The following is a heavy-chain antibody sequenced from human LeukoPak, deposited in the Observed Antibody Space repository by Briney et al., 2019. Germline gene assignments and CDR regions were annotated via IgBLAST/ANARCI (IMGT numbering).Heavy chain of an antibody. CDR3: ARDLSTVTTLGLVRELVQNYYYYGMDV. Sequence: ASVRVSCKASGGIFSSYAISWVRQAPGQGLEWMGGIIPIFGTANYAQKFQGRVTITADESTSTAYMELSSLRSEDTAVYYCARDLSTVTTLGLVRELVQNYYYYGMDVWGQGTTVTVSS. D-gene: IGHD4-11*01. CDR1: GGIFSSYA. CDR2: IIPIFGTA. J-gene: IGHJ6*02. V-gene: IGHV1-69*13.